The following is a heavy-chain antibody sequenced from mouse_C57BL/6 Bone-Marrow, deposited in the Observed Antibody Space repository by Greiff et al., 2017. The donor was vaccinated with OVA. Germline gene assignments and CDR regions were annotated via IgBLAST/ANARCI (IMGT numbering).Heavy chain of an antibody. V-gene: IGHV1-50*01. D-gene: IGHD4-1*01. Sequence: VQLQQPGAELVKPGASVKLSCKASGYTFTSYWMQWVKQRPGQGLEWIGEIDPSDSYTNYNQKFKGKATLTVDTSSSTAYMQLSSLTSEDSAVYYCARKKELGPFAYWGQGTLVTVSA. J-gene: IGHJ3*01. CDR3: ARKKELGPFAY. CDR1: GYTFTSYW. CDR2: IDPSDSYT.